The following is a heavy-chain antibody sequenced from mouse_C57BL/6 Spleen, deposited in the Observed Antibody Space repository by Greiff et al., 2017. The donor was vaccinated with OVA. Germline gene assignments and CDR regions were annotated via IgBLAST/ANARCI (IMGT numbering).Heavy chain of an antibody. CDR2: ISYDGSN. J-gene: IGHJ4*01. D-gene: IGHD2-5*01. Sequence: ESGPGLVKPSQSLSLTCSVTGYSITSGYYWNWIRQFPGNKLEWMGYISYDGSNNYNPSLKNRISITRDTSKNQFFLKLNSVTTEDTATYYCARGSNYEEGAMDYWGQGTSVTVSS. V-gene: IGHV3-6*01. CDR3: ARGSNYEEGAMDY. CDR1: GYSITSGYY.